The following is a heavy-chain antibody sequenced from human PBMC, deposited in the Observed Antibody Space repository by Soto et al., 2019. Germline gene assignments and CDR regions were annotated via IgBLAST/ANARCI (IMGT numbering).Heavy chain of an antibody. V-gene: IGHV1-24*01. CDR1: GYTLTELS. CDR2: FDPEDGET. CDR3: ASTPGPAYCGGGCSTDAFDI. Sequence: SVKLSCKVSGYTLTELSMHWVRQAPGKGLEWMGGFDPEDGETIYAQKFQGRVTMTEDTSTDTAYMELSSLRSEDTAVYYCASTPGPAYCGGGCSTDAFDIWGQGTMVTVSS. J-gene: IGHJ3*02. D-gene: IGHD2-21*02.